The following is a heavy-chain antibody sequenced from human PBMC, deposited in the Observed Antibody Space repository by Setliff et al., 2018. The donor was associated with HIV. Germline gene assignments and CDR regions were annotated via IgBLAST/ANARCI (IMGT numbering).Heavy chain of an antibody. V-gene: IGHV3-30*18. CDR3: TKPTTVVTSYYFDS. Sequence: GESLKISCGASGFTFSNYGMHWVRRAPGKGLGWVASISYHEKDTFYADSVKGRFTISRDNSKNMLYLQMNSLTTEDTAVYYCTKPTTVVTSYYFDSWGQGTQVTVSS. J-gene: IGHJ4*02. CDR2: ISYHEKDT. D-gene: IGHD4-17*01. CDR1: GFTFSNYG.